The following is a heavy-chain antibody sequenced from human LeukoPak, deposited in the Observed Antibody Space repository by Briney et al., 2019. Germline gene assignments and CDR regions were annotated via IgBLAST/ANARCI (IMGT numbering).Heavy chain of an antibody. V-gene: IGHV1-8*01. D-gene: IGHD3-3*01. CDR3: ARGRAITIFGDYYYMDV. Sequence: GSVKVSCKASGYTFTSYDSNWVRQVTGQGRDWVGWINPNSGNTGYAQKFQGRVTMTRNTSISTAYMELSSLRSEDTAVYYCARGRAITIFGDYYYMDVWGKGTTVTVSS. CDR1: GYTFTSYD. CDR2: INPNSGNT. J-gene: IGHJ6*03.